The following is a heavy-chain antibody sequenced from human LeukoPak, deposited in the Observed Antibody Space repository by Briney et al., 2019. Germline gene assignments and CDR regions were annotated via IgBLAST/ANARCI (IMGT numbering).Heavy chain of an antibody. CDR1: GFTFSSYS. D-gene: IGHD2-2*02. Sequence: PGGSLRLSCAASGFTFSSYSMNWVRQAPGKGLEWVSSISSSSSYIYYADSVKGRFTISRDNSKNTLYLQMNSLRAEDTAVYYCAKYTRVPYFDYWGQGTLVTVSS. V-gene: IGHV3-21*04. CDR3: AKYTRVPYFDY. CDR2: ISSSSSYI. J-gene: IGHJ4*02.